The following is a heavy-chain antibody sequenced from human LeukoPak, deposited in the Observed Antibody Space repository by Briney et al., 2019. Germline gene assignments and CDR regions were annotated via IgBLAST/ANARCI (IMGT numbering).Heavy chain of an antibody. D-gene: IGHD3-10*01. CDR1: GGSISSGGYY. J-gene: IGHJ1*01. V-gene: IGHV4-31*03. CDR3: ARVKEGRFQH. CDR2: IYYSGST. Sequence: PSETLSLTCTVSGGSISSGGYYWGWLRQHPGKGLEWIGYIYYSGSTYYNPSLKSRVTISVDTSKNQFSLKLSSVTAADTAVYYCARVKEGRFQHWGQGTLVTVSS.